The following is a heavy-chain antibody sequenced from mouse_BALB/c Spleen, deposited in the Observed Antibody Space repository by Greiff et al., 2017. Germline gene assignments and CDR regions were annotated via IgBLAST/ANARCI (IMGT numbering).Heavy chain of an antibody. CDR1: GYTFTSYW. V-gene: IGHV1-7*01. CDR3: ARSLGWFAY. CDR2: INPSTGYT. J-gene: IGHJ3*01. Sequence: LEESGAELAKPGASVKMSCKASGYTFTSYWMHWVKQRPGQGLEWIGYINPSTGYTEYNQKFKDKATLTADKSSSTAYMQLSSLTSEDSAVYYCARSLGWFAYWGQGTLVTVSA. D-gene: IGHD6-2*01.